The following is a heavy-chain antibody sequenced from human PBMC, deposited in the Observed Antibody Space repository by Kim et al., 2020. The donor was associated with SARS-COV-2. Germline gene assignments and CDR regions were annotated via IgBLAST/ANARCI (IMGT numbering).Heavy chain of an antibody. Sequence: SVKVSCTVSGGTFSSYTITWVRQAPGQGLEWVGKYIPILNVANYAQKFQGRVTITADKFTSTAYMELSSLRSEDTAEYYCARDFIDGYHTNYYYYGMDVWGQGTTVTVSS. J-gene: IGHJ6*02. CDR3: ARDFIDGYHTNYYYYGMDV. CDR1: GGTFSSYT. V-gene: IGHV1-69*04. CDR2: YIPILNVA. D-gene: IGHD5-12*01.